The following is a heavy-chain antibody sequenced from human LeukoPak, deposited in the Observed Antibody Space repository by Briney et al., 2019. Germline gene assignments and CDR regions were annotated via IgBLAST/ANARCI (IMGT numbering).Heavy chain of an antibody. D-gene: IGHD2/OR15-2a*01. V-gene: IGHV4-61*01. CDR2: IYYSGST. CDR3: ARDRSFPPYYFDY. CDR1: GGSVSSGSYY. J-gene: IGHJ4*02. Sequence: SETLSLTCTVSGGSVSSGSYYWSWIRQPPGKGLEWIGYIYYSGSTNYNPSLKSRVTISVETSKNQFSLKLSSVTAADTAVYYCARDRSFPPYYFDYWGQGTLVTVSS.